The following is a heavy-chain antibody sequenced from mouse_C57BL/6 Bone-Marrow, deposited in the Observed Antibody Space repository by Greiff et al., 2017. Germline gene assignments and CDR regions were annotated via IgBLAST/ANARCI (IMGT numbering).Heavy chain of an antibody. CDR3: ARRGITTVVGAMDY. Sequence: QVQLQQPGAELVKPGASVKLSCKASGYTFTSYWMHWVKQRPGQGLEWIGMIHPNSGSTNYNEKFKSKATLTVDNSSSTAYMQLSSLTSEDSAVYYCARRGITTVVGAMDYWGQGTSVTVSS. D-gene: IGHD1-1*01. J-gene: IGHJ4*01. CDR2: IHPNSGST. V-gene: IGHV1-64*01. CDR1: GYTFTSYW.